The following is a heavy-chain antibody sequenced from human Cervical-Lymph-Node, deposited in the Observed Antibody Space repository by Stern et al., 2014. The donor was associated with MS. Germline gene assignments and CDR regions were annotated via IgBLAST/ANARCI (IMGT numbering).Heavy chain of an antibody. Sequence: VQLVESGGGLVQPGGSLRLSCAASGFTFSNYDMHWVRQVLGKGLEWVSAIGTAGDTYYPGSVKGRFTISRENAKNSLYLHMNSLRAGDSAVYYCARDAGDGGYDYFDYWGQGTLVTVSS. J-gene: IGHJ4*02. CDR2: IGTAGDT. D-gene: IGHD5-12*01. CDR3: ARDAGDGGYDYFDY. CDR1: GFTFSNYD. V-gene: IGHV3-13*01.